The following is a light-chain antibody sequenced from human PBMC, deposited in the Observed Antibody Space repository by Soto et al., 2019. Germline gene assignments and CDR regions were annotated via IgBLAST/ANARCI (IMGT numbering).Light chain of an antibody. CDR1: QDIYRL. Sequence: DIQMTQSPSSVSASIGDRVTITCRASQDIYRLLAWYQQKPGKAPKLLIYKASTLKSGVPSRFSGSGSGTEFTLTISSLQPDDFATYYCQHYNSYSEAFGQGTKVDIK. V-gene: IGKV1-5*03. CDR3: QHYNSYSEA. J-gene: IGKJ1*01. CDR2: KAS.